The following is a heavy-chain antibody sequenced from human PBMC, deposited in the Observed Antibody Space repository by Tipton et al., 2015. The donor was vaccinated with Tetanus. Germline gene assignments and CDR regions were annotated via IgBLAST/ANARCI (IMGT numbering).Heavy chain of an antibody. Sequence: TLSLTCSVSGGSISSYFWSWIRQSPGQGLEWIGLIYYSGSTSYNPSLKSRVTISVDTAKNQFSLKLNSVTAADTAVYYCARDQGGGRVVRLNWFDPWGQGILVTVSS. CDR3: ARDQGGGRVVRLNWFDP. CDR2: IYYSGST. J-gene: IGHJ5*02. CDR1: GGSISSYF. D-gene: IGHD6-6*01. V-gene: IGHV4-59*12.